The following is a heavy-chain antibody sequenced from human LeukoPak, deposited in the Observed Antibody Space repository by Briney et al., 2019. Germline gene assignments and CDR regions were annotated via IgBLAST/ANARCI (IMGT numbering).Heavy chain of an antibody. D-gene: IGHD3-10*01. V-gene: IGHV3-33*01. CDR1: GFTFSSYA. J-gene: IGHJ4*02. CDR2: IWFDGSNE. Sequence: GGSLRLSCAASGFTFSSYAMHWVRQAPGKGLEWVALIWFDGSNESCADSVKGRFTISRDNSKNTLYLQMDSLRAEDTAIYYCARTQGQFYGSGTYEGFDHWGQGTLVTVSS. CDR3: ARTQGQFYGSGTYEGFDH.